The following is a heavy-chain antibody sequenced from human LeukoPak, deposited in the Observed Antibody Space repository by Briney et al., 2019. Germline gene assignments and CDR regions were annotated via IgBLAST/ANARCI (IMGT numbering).Heavy chain of an antibody. J-gene: IGHJ3*02. CDR1: GFTFSSYE. CDR2: ISSSGTTK. CDR3: ARSNRDAFDI. V-gene: IGHV3-48*03. D-gene: IGHD2/OR15-2a*01. Sequence: GGSLRLSCAASGFTFSSYEMNWVRQGPGKGLEWVSYISSSGTTKYYADSVKGRFTLSRDNAKKSLSLQMNSLRAEDTAIYYCARSNRDAFDIWGQGTVVTVSS.